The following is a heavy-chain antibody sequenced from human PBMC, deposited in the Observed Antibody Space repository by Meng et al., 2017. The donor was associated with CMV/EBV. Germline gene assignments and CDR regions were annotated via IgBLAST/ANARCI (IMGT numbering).Heavy chain of an antibody. CDR1: GFTFSSYS. J-gene: IGHJ3*02. D-gene: IGHD1-26*01. CDR3: ARVGYSGSYYDDAFDI. CDR2: INWNGGST. V-gene: IGHV3-20*01. Sequence: GESLKISCAASGFTFSSYSMNWVRQAPGKGLEWVSGINWNGGSTGYADSVKGRFTISRDNAKNSLYLQMNSLRAEDTALYHCARVGYSGSYYDDAFDIWGQGTMVTVSS.